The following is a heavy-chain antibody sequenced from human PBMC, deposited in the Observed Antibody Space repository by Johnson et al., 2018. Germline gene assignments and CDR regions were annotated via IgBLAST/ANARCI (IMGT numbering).Heavy chain of an antibody. D-gene: IGHD1-26*01. J-gene: IGHJ4*02. CDR3: VKDMLSGSVHPHFDY. Sequence: VQLQESGGGLVQPGRSLRLSCAASGFTFDDYAMHWVRQVPGKGLEWVSGISRNGGAIGYADSVKGRFTIPRDNAKNSLYLQMTSLRPEDTALYDCVKDMLSGSVHPHFDYWGQGTLVTVSS. CDR1: GFTFDDYA. V-gene: IGHV3-9*01. CDR2: ISRNGGAI.